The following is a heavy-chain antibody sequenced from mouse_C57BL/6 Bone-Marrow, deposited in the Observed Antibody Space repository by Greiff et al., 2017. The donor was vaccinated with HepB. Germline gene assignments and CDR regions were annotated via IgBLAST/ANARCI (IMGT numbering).Heavy chain of an antibody. CDR3: ARAADGNYLFAY. CDR2: IYPGDGDT. V-gene: IGHV1-80*01. D-gene: IGHD2-1*01. J-gene: IGHJ3*01. CDR1: GYAFSSYW. Sequence: VKLMESGAELVKPGASVKISCKASGYAFSSYWMNWVKQRPGKGLEWIGQIYPGDGDTNYNGKFKGKATLTADKSSSTAYMQLSSLTSEDSAVYFCARAADGNYLFAYWGQGTLVTGSA.